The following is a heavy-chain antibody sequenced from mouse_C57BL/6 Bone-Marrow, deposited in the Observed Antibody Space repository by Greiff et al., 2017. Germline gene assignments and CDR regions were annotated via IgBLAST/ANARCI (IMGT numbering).Heavy chain of an antibody. D-gene: IGHD1-1*01. CDR1: GYTFTDYV. CDR3: ARDYGISYEDY. CDR2: INPGSGST. V-gene: IGHV1-84*01. J-gene: IGHJ2*01. Sequence: VQLQQSGPELVKPGASVKMSCKTSGYTFTDYVISWVKQRTGQGLEWIGGINPGSGSTNYNEKFKSKATLTVDTSSSTAYMQLSSLTSEDSAVYYCARDYGISYEDYWGQGTTLTVSS.